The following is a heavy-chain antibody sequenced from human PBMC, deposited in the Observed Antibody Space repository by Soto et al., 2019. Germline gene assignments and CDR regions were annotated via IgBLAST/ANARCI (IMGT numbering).Heavy chain of an antibody. J-gene: IGHJ5*02. D-gene: IGHD6-19*01. CDR2: IYWDDDK. V-gene: IGHV2-5*02. CDR1: GFSLSTSGVG. CDR3: AHGYSSGWTYNWFDP. Sequence: QITLKESGPTLVKPTQTLTLTCTFSGFSLSTSGVGVGWIRQPPGKALEWLALIYWDDDKRYSPSLKSRLTITKDTSKNQVVLTMTNMDPVDTSTYYCAHGYSSGWTYNWFDPWGQGTLVTVSS.